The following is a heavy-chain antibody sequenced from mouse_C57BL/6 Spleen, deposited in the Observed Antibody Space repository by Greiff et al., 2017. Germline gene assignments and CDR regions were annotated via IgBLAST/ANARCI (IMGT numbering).Heavy chain of an antibody. CDR2: IVPENGDT. Sequence: EVQLQQSGAELVRPGASVKLSCTASGFNIKDDYMHWVKQRPEQGLEWIGWIVPENGDTEYASKFQGKATITADTSSNTAYLQLSSLTSEDTAVYYCTTGGTTVAFGYWGQGTTLTVSS. V-gene: IGHV14-4*01. J-gene: IGHJ2*01. CDR3: TTGGTTVAFGY. CDR1: GFNIKDDY. D-gene: IGHD1-1*01.